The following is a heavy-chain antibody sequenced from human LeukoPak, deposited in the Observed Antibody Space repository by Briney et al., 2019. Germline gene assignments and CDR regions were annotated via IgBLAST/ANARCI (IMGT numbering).Heavy chain of an antibody. J-gene: IGHJ4*02. Sequence: SETPSLTCTVSGDSMSSFYWGWIRQPPGKGLEWIGYIYYRGSTDYNPSLRSRVTISLDTSKNQFSLKLSSVTAADTAVYYCARDVGGGPFFDYWGQGTLVTVSS. V-gene: IGHV4-59*01. CDR3: ARDVGGGPFFDY. CDR2: IYYRGST. D-gene: IGHD2-15*01. CDR1: GDSMSSFY.